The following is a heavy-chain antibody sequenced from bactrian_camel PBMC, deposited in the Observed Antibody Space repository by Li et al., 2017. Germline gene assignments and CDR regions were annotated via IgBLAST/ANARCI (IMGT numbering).Heavy chain of an antibody. CDR1: GFAFTSHT. J-gene: IGHJ4*01. Sequence: VQLVESGGGSVEAGESLKLSCVASGFAFTSHTMGWIRQAPGKGLERVSTIYSDGSTTYYADSVTGRFTADRDNGKKTLYLQMDSLPPSDTGVYYCAMSSPGFCYTFGINGYKYWGQGTQVTVS. D-gene: IGHD2*01. V-gene: IGHV3-2*01. CDR2: IYSDGSTT. CDR3: AMSSPGFCYTFGINGYKY.